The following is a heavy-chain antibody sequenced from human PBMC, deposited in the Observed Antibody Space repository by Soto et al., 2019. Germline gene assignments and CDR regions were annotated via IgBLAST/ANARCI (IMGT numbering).Heavy chain of an antibody. J-gene: IGHJ4*02. Sequence: QVQLQQWGAGLLKPSETLSLTCAVYGGSFSGYYWSWIRQPPGKGLEWIGKINHSGSTNYNPSLKSRVTISVDTSKNQFSLKLSSVTAADAAVYYCARGLDFTMFDWGQGTLVTVSS. CDR1: GGSFSGYY. D-gene: IGHD3-10*02. CDR2: INHSGST. V-gene: IGHV4-34*01. CDR3: ARGLDFTMFD.